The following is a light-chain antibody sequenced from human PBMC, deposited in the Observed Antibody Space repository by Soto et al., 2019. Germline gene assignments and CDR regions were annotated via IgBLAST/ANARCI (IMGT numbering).Light chain of an antibody. J-gene: IGKJ4*01. CDR1: QSVSSY. CDR2: DAS. CDR3: QQYKNWPPLT. V-gene: IGKV3-11*01. Sequence: EIVLTQSPAILSMSPGERATLSCRASQSVSSYFAWYQQKPGQAPRLLIYDASNRATGVPGRFSGGGSGTEFTLTISSLQSEDFAVYYCQQYKNWPPLTFGGGTTVEIK.